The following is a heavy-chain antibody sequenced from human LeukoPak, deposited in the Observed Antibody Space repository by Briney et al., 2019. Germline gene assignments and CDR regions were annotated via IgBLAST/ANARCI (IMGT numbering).Heavy chain of an antibody. V-gene: IGHV5-10-1*01. J-gene: IGHJ4*02. CDR2: IDPTDSYV. CDR3: ARHVPGYDGSGTNDF. Sequence: PGESLKISCQASGYTFTRNWISWVRQIPGKGLEWMGTIDPTDSYVNYCPSFEGHVTIPTDRSINTVYLHWGSLRASDTAMYYCARHVPGYDGSGTNDFWGQGTLVTVAP. CDR1: GYTFTRNW. D-gene: IGHD3-10*01.